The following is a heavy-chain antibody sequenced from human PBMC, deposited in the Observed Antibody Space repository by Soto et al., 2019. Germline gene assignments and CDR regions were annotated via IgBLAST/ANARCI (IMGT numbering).Heavy chain of an antibody. J-gene: IGHJ6*03. CDR2: INAGNGNT. CDR3: ARDFAIFGVVTIRHYYYYMDV. Sequence: QVQLVQSGAEVKKPGASVKVSCKASGYTFTSYAMHWVRQAPGQRLEWMGWINAGNGNTKYSQKFQGRVTITRDTAASTAYMERSSLRSEDTAVYYCARDFAIFGVVTIRHYYYYMDVWGKGTTVTVSS. V-gene: IGHV1-3*01. D-gene: IGHD3-3*01. CDR1: GYTFTSYA.